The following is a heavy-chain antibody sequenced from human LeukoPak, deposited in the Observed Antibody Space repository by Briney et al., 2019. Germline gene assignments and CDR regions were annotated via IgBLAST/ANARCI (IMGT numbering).Heavy chain of an antibody. J-gene: IGHJ4*02. CDR1: GFTFSSYA. V-gene: IGHV3-30-3*01. CDR3: ARDRGDSSGYYYGIFDY. D-gene: IGHD3-22*01. CDR2: ISYDGSNK. Sequence: GRSLRLSCAASGFTFSSYAMHWVRQAPGKGLEWVAVISYDGSNKYYADSVKGRFTISRDNSENTLYLQMNSLRAEDTAVYYCARDRGDSSGYYYGIFDYWGQGTLVTVSS.